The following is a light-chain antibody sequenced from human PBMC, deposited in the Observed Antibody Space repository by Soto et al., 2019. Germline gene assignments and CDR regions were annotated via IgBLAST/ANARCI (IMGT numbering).Light chain of an antibody. Sequence: QAPRTQPASVSGSRGQSITISCTGTISDVGGYNYVSWYQQHPGKAPKLMIYEVSNRPSGVSNRFSGSKSGNTASLTISGLQAEDEADYYCSSYTSSSSSVFGTGTKVTVL. J-gene: IGLJ1*01. CDR1: ISDVGGYNY. V-gene: IGLV2-14*01. CDR2: EVS. CDR3: SSYTSSSSSV.